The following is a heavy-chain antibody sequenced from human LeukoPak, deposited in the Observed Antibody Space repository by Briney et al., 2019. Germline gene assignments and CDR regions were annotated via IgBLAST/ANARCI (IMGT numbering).Heavy chain of an antibody. Sequence: ASVKVSCKAPGRTFSSYAISGGRQAPGQGLEWMGGIIPIFGTANYAQKFQGRVTITADESTSTAYMELSSLRSEDTAVYYCARPAVLPHNLFDPWGQGTLVTVSS. D-gene: IGHD1-14*01. CDR3: ARPAVLPHNLFDP. J-gene: IGHJ5*02. CDR1: GRTFSSYA. V-gene: IGHV1-69*01. CDR2: IIPIFGTA.